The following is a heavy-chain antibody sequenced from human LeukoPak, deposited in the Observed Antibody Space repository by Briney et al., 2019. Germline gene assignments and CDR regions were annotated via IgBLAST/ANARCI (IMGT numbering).Heavy chain of an antibody. Sequence: SETLSLTCTVSGGSISSYYWSWIRQPPGKGLEWIAYIYYSGSTNYNPSLKSRVTISVDTSKNQFSLKLSSVTAADTAAYYCARHTILWSGYYKGAFEIWGQGTMVTVSS. CDR1: GGSISSYY. CDR3: ARHTILWSGYYKGAFEI. J-gene: IGHJ3*02. V-gene: IGHV4-59*08. CDR2: IYYSGST. D-gene: IGHD3-3*01.